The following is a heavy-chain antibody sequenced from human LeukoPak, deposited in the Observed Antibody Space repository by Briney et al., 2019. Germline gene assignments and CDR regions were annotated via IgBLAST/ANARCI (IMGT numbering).Heavy chain of an antibody. J-gene: IGHJ4*02. CDR1: GGSISTYY. Sequence: PSETLSLTCTVSGGSISTYYWSWIRQPPGKGLEWIGYIYYSGSTNYNPSLKSRVTISVDTSKNQFSLKLSSVTAADTAVYYCARDGGATAYDYWGQGTLVTVSS. CDR2: IYYSGST. V-gene: IGHV4-59*01. D-gene: IGHD1-26*01. CDR3: ARDGGATAYDY.